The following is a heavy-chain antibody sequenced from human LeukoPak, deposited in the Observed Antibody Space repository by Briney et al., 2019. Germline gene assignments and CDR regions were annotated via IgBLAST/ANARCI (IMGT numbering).Heavy chain of an antibody. J-gene: IGHJ5*02. CDR3: ARSYCGGDCYRGWFDP. V-gene: IGHV5-51*01. D-gene: IGHD2-21*02. CDR1: GYSFTSYW. CDR2: IYPCDSDT. Sequence: GESLKISCKGSGYSFTSYWIGWVRQMPGKGLEWMGIIYPCDSDTRYSPSFQGQVTISADKSIRTAYLQWSSLKASDTAMYYCARSYCGGDCYRGWFDPWGQGTLVTVSS.